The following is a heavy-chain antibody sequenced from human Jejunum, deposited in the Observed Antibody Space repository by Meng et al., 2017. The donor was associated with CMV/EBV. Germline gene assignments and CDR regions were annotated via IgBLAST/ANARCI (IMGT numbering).Heavy chain of an antibody. Sequence: CTFSGGSISRSSYYWGWIRQPPGKGLEWIGSIYYSGSTYSTPSLKSRVTISVDTSKNQFSLKLSSVTAADTAVYYCARYVVFNWFDPWGQGTLVTVSS. CDR1: GGSISRSSYY. CDR2: IYYSGST. J-gene: IGHJ5*02. CDR3: ARYVVFNWFDP. V-gene: IGHV4-39*01. D-gene: IGHD3-22*01.